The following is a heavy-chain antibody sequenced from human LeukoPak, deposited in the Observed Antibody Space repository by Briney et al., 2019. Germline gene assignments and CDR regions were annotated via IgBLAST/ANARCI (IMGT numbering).Heavy chain of an antibody. CDR2: ISGGGGST. Sequence: GGSLRLSCAASGFTFTSYSMNWVRQAPGKGLEWVSTISGGGGSTYYADSVKGRFTISRDNSKNTLYLQVNSLRAEDTAVYYCAKDDCSGGSCYYYYGMDVWGQGTTVTVSS. CDR1: GFTFTSYS. V-gene: IGHV3-23*01. D-gene: IGHD2-15*01. J-gene: IGHJ6*02. CDR3: AKDDCSGGSCYYYYGMDV.